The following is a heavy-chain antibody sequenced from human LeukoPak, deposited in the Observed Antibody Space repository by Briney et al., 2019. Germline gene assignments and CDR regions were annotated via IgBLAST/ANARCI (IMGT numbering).Heavy chain of an antibody. V-gene: IGHV3-53*01. Sequence: GGSLRLSCAASGFTVSSNYMSWVRQAPGKGLEWVSVIYTSGSTYYADSVKGRFTISRDNSKNTMYLQMNSLRAEDTAVYYCARRGTPNAFDLWGQGTMVTVSS. CDR1: GFTVSSNY. CDR3: ARRGTPNAFDL. J-gene: IGHJ3*01. CDR2: IYTSGST. D-gene: IGHD3-16*01.